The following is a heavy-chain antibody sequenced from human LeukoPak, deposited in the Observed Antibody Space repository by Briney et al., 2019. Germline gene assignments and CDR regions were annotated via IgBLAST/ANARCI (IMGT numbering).Heavy chain of an antibody. CDR3: AIQAGGYYQPLDF. V-gene: IGHV3-23*01. Sequence: SRGSLRLSCAASGFTFSTYAMSWVRQAPGKGLEWVSTISRSGDSTYYADSVRGRFTISRDISKSTLYLEMSSLRAEDTAVYYCAIQAGGYYQPLDFWGQGTLVTVSS. J-gene: IGHJ4*02. D-gene: IGHD3-22*01. CDR1: GFTFSTYA. CDR2: ISRSGDST.